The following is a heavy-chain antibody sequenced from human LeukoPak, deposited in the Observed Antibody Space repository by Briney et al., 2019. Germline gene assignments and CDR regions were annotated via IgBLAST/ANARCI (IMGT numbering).Heavy chain of an antibody. CDR1: GGSISSGSHY. D-gene: IGHD1-20*01. CDR2: IYTSGST. J-gene: IGHJ4*02. CDR3: ARDDNWNYYDY. V-gene: IGHV4-61*02. Sequence: SENLSLTCTVSGGSISSGSHYWSWIRQPAGKGLEWIGRIYTSGSTNYNPSLKSRVTISVDTSKNQFSLKLSSVTAADTAVYYCARDDNWNYYDYWGQGTLVTVSS.